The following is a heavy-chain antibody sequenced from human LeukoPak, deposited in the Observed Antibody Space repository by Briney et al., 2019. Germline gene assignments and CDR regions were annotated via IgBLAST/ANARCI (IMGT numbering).Heavy chain of an antibody. J-gene: IGHJ4*02. CDR2: IYYSGST. D-gene: IGHD2-2*01. V-gene: IGHV4-59*12. Sequence: PSETLSLTCTVSGGSISSYYWSWIRQPPGKGLEWIGYIYYSGSTNYNPSLKSRVTVSVDTSKNQFSLKLSSVTAADTAVYYCARVPNAYQLPYYFDYWGQGTLVTVSS. CDR1: GGSISSYY. CDR3: ARVPNAYQLPYYFDY.